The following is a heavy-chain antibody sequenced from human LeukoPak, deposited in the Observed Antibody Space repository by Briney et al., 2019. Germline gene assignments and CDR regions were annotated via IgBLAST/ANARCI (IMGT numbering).Heavy chain of an antibody. CDR3: ARDLLRGSYYYFDY. J-gene: IGHJ4*01. V-gene: IGHV4-59*01. D-gene: IGHD1-26*01. CDR2: IHYRGST. CDR1: GGSISNYH. Sequence: PSETLSLTYTVSGGSISNYHWSWIRQPPGKGLEWIGYIHYRGSTKYNPSLKSRVTISLDTSKNQFSLTLRSVTAADTAVYYCARDLLRGSYYYFDYWGHGSLVTVSS.